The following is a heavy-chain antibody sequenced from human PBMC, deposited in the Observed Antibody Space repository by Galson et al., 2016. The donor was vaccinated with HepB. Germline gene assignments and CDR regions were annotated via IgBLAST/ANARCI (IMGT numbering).Heavy chain of an antibody. D-gene: IGHD3-22*01. Sequence: SLRLSCAVSGLTFSNFWMSWARQAPGKGLEWVGRIKSKADGGTADYVAPVKGRFTISRDDSTNTLYLQMNSLSTEDTAVYYCTTFTKIWGQGTLVTVSS. CDR1: GLTFSNFW. V-gene: IGHV3-15*01. CDR3: TTFTKI. CDR2: IKSKADGGTA. J-gene: IGHJ4*02.